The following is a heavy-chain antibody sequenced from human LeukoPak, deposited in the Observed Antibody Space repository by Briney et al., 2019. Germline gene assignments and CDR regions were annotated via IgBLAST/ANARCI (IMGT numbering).Heavy chain of an antibody. D-gene: IGHD6-13*01. CDR2: INPNSGGT. Sequence: ASVKVSCKASGYTFTGYYMHWVRQAPGQGLEWMGWINPNSGGTNYAQKFQGRVTMTRDTSISTAYMELSRLRSDDTAVYYCARGIAAAGRFGWFDPWGQGTLVTVSS. J-gene: IGHJ5*02. CDR3: ARGIAAAGRFGWFDP. V-gene: IGHV1-2*02. CDR1: GYTFTGYY.